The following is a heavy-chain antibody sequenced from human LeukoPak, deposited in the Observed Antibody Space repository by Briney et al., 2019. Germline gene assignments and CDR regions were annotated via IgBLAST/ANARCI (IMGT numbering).Heavy chain of an antibody. CDR3: AVLYGDYDDDAFDI. CDR1: GFTFDDYG. V-gene: IGHV3-20*04. J-gene: IGHJ3*02. D-gene: IGHD4-17*01. CDR2: INWNGGST. Sequence: GGSLRLSCAASGFTFDDYGMSWVRQAPGKGLEWVSGINWNGGSTGYADSVKGRFTISRDNAKNSLYLQMNSLRAEDTAVYYCAVLYGDYDDDAFDIWGQGTMVTVSS.